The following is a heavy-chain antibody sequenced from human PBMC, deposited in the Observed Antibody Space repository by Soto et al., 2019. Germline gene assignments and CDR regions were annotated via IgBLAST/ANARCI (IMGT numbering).Heavy chain of an antibody. CDR2: INPSGSNT. CDR3: ARRGYSSSWYSGYYYYGMDV. J-gene: IGHJ6*02. Sequence: GASVKVSCKASGYAFINYYIHWVRQAPGQGLEWMGIINPSGSNTGYAQKFQGRITMTRDTSTSTVYMEVSSLRSDDTAVYYCARRGYSSSWYSGYYYYGMDVWG. CDR1: GYAFINYY. D-gene: IGHD6-13*01. V-gene: IGHV1-46*01.